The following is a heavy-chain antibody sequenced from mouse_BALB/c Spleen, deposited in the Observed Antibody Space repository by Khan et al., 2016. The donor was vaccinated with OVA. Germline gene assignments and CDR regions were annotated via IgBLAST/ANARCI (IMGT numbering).Heavy chain of an antibody. D-gene: IGHD2-14*01. CDR1: GYTFTTYT. J-gene: IGHJ3*01. Sequence: VQLQQSGAELARPGATVKMSCKASGYTFTTYTMHWVKQRPGQGLEWIGYINPSNGYTNYNQKFKDKSTLTADKSSSTAYMQLSSLTADDSAVYYCAREGACYRSDGWLSYWGQGTLVTVSA. CDR2: INPSNGYT. CDR3: AREGACYRSDGWLSY. V-gene: IGHV1-4*01.